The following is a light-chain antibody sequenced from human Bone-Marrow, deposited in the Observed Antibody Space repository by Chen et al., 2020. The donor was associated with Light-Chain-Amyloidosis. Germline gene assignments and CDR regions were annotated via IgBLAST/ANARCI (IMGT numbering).Light chain of an antibody. CDR3: QQYYSYPMT. V-gene: IGKV1-8*01. CDR1: QGISSY. J-gene: IGKJ1*01. Sequence: AIRMTQSPSSFSASTGDRVTITCRASQGISSYLAWYQQKPGKAPKLLIYAASTLQSGVPSRFSGSGSGTDFTLTISCLQSEDFATYYCQQYYSYPMTFGQGIKVEIK. CDR2: AAS.